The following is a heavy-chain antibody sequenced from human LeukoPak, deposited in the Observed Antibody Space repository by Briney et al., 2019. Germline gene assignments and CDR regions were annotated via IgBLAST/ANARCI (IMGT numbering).Heavy chain of an antibody. V-gene: IGHV3-7*03. CDR2: IKQDGSEK. CDR1: GFTFSSYW. Sequence: GGSLRLSCAASGFTFSSYWMSWVRQAPGKGLEWVANIKQDGSEKYYVDSVKGRFTISRDNAKNSLYLQMNSLRAEDTAVYYCARDSQYQLKYYYYGMGVWGKGTTVTVSS. J-gene: IGHJ6*04. D-gene: IGHD2-2*01. CDR3: ARDSQYQLKYYYYGMGV.